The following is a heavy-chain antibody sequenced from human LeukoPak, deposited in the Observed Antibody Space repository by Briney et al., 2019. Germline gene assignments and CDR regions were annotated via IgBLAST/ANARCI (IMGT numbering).Heavy chain of an antibody. CDR2: ISGSGGST. D-gene: IGHD3-22*01. Sequence: GGSLRLSCAAFGFTFNSDAMTWVRQAPGKGLEWVSSISGSGGSTYYAGSVKGRFTISRDNSKNTLYLQMNSLSAEDTAVYYCAKELKVAGITTGSDYWGQGTLVTVSS. J-gene: IGHJ4*02. V-gene: IGHV3-23*01. CDR3: AKELKVAGITTGSDY. CDR1: GFTFNSDA.